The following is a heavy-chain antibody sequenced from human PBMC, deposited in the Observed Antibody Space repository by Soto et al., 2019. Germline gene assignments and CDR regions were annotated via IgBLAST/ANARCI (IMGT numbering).Heavy chain of an antibody. CDR3: ARDAGNGPPDY. V-gene: IGHV3-74*01. Sequence: GGSLRLSCAASGFIFSNYWMHWVRQAPGKGLVWVARIKSDGSSTSYADSAKGRFTISRDNAKNTLYLQMNSLRAEDTAVYYCARDAGNGPPDYWGRGTLVTVSS. J-gene: IGHJ4*02. CDR1: GFIFSNYW. CDR2: IKSDGSST.